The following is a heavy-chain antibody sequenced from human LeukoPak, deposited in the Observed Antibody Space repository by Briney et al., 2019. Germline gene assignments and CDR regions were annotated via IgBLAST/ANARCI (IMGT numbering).Heavy chain of an antibody. CDR3: ARDGQWLVLAGPDY. D-gene: IGHD6-19*01. Sequence: ASVKVSCKVSGYTLTGLSMHWVRQAPGQGLEWMGWINPNSGGTNYAQKFQGRVTMTRDTSISTAYMELSRLRSDDTAVYYCARDGQWLVLAGPDYWGQGTLVTVSS. V-gene: IGHV1-2*02. CDR1: GYTLTGLS. CDR2: INPNSGGT. J-gene: IGHJ4*02.